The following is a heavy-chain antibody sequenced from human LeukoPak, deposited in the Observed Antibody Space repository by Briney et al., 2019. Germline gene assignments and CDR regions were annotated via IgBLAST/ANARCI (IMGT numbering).Heavy chain of an antibody. Sequence: SETLSLTCTVSGGPISSSSYYWGWIRQPPGKGLEWIGSIYYSGSTYYNPSLKSRVTISVDTSKNQFSLKLSSVTAADTAVYYCASLTGTTIFLWGQGTLVTVSS. CDR3: ASLTGTTIFL. D-gene: IGHD1-7*01. CDR2: IYYSGST. J-gene: IGHJ4*02. CDR1: GGPISSSSYY. V-gene: IGHV4-39*07.